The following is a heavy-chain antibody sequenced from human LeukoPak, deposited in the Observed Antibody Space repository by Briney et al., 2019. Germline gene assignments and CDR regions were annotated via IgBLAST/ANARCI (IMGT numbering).Heavy chain of an antibody. CDR3: ARDVCSSTSCYDY. Sequence: PGGSLRLSCAASGFTVTRNYMSWVRQAPGKGLEWVSAIYSGGSTYYADSVKGRFTISRDNSKNTLFLQMNSLRAEDTAVYYCARDVCSSTSCYDYWGQGTLVTVSS. V-gene: IGHV3-66*01. D-gene: IGHD2-2*01. CDR1: GFTVTRNY. J-gene: IGHJ4*02. CDR2: IYSGGST.